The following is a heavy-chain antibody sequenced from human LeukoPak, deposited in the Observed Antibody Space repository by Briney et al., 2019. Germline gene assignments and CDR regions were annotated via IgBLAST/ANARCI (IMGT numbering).Heavy chain of an antibody. V-gene: IGHV1-69*13. CDR3: ARRYVGVAAYYYYYGMDV. CDR2: IIPIFGTA. D-gene: IGHD1-26*01. J-gene: IGHJ6*02. CDR1: GGTFSSYA. Sequence: SVKVSCKASGGTFSSYAISWVRQAPGQGLEWMGGIIPIFGTANYAQKFQGRVTITADESTSTAYMELSSLRSEDTAVYYCARRYVGVAAYYYYYGMDVWGQGTTVTVSS.